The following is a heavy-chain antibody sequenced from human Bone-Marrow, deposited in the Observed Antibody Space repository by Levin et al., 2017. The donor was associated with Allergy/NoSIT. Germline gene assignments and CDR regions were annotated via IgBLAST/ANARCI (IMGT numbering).Heavy chain of an antibody. Sequence: SQTLSLTCAVYGGSFSGYYWSWIRQPPGKGLEWIGEINHSGSTNYNPSLKSRVTISVDTSKNQFSLKLSSVTAADTAVYYCARGSPYDYIWGSYQGSYYYYYMDVWGKGTTVTVSS. J-gene: IGHJ6*03. CDR2: INHSGST. V-gene: IGHV4-34*01. CDR3: ARGSPYDYIWGSYQGSYYYYYMDV. CDR1: GGSFSGYY. D-gene: IGHD3-16*02.